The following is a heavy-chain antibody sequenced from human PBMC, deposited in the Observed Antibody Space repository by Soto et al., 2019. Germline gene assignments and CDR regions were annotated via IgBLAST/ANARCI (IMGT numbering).Heavy chain of an antibody. J-gene: IGHJ4*02. CDR1: GFTFSSYW. CDR2: INSDGSST. D-gene: IGHD1-20*01. CDR3: ARVGNWNPIDY. V-gene: IGHV3-74*01. Sequence: PGGSLRLSCAASGFTFSSYWMHWVRQAPGKGLVWVSRINSDGSSTSYADSVKGRFTISRDNAKNTLYLQMNNLRAEDTAVYYCARVGNWNPIDYWGQGTLVTVSS.